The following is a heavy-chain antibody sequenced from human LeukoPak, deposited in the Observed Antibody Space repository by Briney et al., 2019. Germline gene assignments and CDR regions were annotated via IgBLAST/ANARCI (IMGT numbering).Heavy chain of an antibody. CDR2: IYHSGST. CDR3: ARDLLSSSWVYFQH. V-gene: IGHV4-30-2*01. Sequence: PSQTLSLTCAVSGGSISSGGYSWSWIRQPPGKGLEWIGYIYHSGSTYYNPSLKSRVTISVDTSKNQFSLKLSSVTAADTAVYYCARDLLSSSWVYFQHWGQGTLVTVSS. D-gene: IGHD6-13*01. CDR1: GGSISSGGYS. J-gene: IGHJ1*01.